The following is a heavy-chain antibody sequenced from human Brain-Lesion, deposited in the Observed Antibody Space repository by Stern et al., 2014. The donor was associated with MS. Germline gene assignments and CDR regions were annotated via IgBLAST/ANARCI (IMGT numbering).Heavy chain of an antibody. V-gene: IGHV4-4*02. J-gene: IGHJ4*02. CDR3: ARFPASRPHVFDS. CDR2: SDPSGST. D-gene: IGHD6-13*01. Sequence: MQLVESGPGLVKPSGTLSLTCAVSGGSISSSNWWSWVRQSPGKGLEWIGESDPSGSTIYNPSLKGRFPVSVEKPKTRFSLHLRSVTPADTAVYFCARFPASRPHVFDSWGQGTLVTVSS. CDR1: GGSISSSNW.